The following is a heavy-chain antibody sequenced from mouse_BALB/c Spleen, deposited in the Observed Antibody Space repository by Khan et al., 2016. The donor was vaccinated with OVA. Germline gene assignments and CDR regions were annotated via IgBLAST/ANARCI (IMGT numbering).Heavy chain of an antibody. J-gene: IGHJ3*01. CDR2: IWAGGST. V-gene: IGHV2-9*02. CDR1: GFSLTSYG. CDR3: ARDTTATPY. Sequence: QVQLKQSGPGLVAPSQSLSITCTVSGFSLTSYGVHWVRQPPGKGLEWLGIIWAGGSTNYNSALMSRLSISKDNYKSQVLLKMNSRQTDDAAMYYCARDTTATPYWGQGTLVTVSA. D-gene: IGHD1-2*01.